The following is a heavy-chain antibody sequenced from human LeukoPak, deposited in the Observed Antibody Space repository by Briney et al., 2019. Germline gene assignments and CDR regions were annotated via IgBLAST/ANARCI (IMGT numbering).Heavy chain of an antibody. D-gene: IGHD6-13*01. CDR3: ARPGASSPGNWFAS. CDR1: GYTFTNHA. Sequence: ASVKVSCKASGYTFTNHAMHWVRQAPGQGLEWMGWIDTADGNAKYSQKFQGRVTITRDTSASIVYLELTSLRSEDTAVYYCARPGASSPGNWFASWGQGTLVTVSS. CDR2: IDTADGNA. V-gene: IGHV1-3*04. J-gene: IGHJ5*01.